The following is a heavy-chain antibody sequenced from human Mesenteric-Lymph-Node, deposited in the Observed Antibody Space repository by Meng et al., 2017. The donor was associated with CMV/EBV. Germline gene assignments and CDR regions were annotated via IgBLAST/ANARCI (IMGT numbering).Heavy chain of an antibody. V-gene: IGHV4-34*01. Sequence: SETLSLTCAVYGGSFSGYYWSWIRQPPGKGLEWIGEINHSGSTNYNPSLKSRVTISVDTSKTQSSLKLSSVTAAATAVYYCARVYYYYGMDVWGQGTTVTVSS. J-gene: IGHJ6*02. CDR2: INHSGST. CDR3: ARVYYYYGMDV. CDR1: GGSFSGYY.